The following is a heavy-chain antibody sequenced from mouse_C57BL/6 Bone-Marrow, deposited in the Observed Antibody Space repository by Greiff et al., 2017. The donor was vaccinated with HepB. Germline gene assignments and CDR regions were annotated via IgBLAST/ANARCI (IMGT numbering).Heavy chain of an antibody. V-gene: IGHV5-6*02. D-gene: IGHD3-3*01. CDR1: GFTFSSYG. Sequence: EVKLVESGGDLVKPGGSLKLSCAASGFTFSSYGMSWVRQTPDKRLEWVATISSGGSYTYYPDSVKGRFTISRDNAKNTLYQQMSSLKSEDTAMYYCARQGGPFAYWGQGTLVTVSA. J-gene: IGHJ3*01. CDR2: ISSGGSYT. CDR3: ARQGGPFAY.